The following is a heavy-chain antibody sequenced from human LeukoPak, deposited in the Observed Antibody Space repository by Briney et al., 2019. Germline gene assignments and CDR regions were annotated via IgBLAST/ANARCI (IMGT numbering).Heavy chain of an antibody. CDR1: GFTFSTHA. CDR3: TRGIGYSYGIDY. CDR2: IRSKANSCAT. Sequence: GGSLRLSCAASGFTFSTHAMHWVRQASGKGLEWVGRIRSKANSCATAYAASVKGRFTISRDDSKNTAYLQMNSLKTEDTAVYYCTRGIGYSYGIDYWGQGTLVTVSS. J-gene: IGHJ4*02. V-gene: IGHV3-73*01. D-gene: IGHD5-18*01.